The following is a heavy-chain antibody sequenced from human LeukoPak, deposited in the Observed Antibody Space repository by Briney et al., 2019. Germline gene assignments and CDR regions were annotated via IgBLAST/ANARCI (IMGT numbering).Heavy chain of an antibody. CDR1: GFTFSDYW. Sequence: GGSLRLSCAASGFTFSDYWIHWVRQAPGQGLVWDSRINIDGTSTIYADSVKGRFTISRDNAKNTLYLQMNSLRAEDTAVYYCAGDYGANRRAFDIWGQGTLVTVSS. V-gene: IGHV3-74*01. J-gene: IGHJ3*02. CDR3: AGDYGANRRAFDI. D-gene: IGHD4-23*01. CDR2: INIDGTST.